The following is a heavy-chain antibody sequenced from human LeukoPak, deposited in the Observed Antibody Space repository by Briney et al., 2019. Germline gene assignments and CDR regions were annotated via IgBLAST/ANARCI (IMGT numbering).Heavy chain of an antibody. CDR2: ISYDGSNK. V-gene: IGHV3-30*07. D-gene: IGHD5-24*01. CDR1: GFTFSSYA. CDR3: SRGIDGYDSIVDY. J-gene: IGHJ4*02. Sequence: PGRSLRLSCAASGFTFSSYAMHWVRQAPGKGLEWVAVISYDGSNKYYADSVKGRFTISRDNSKNTLYLQMNSLRVEDTAVYYCSRGIDGYDSIVDYWGQGTLVTVSS.